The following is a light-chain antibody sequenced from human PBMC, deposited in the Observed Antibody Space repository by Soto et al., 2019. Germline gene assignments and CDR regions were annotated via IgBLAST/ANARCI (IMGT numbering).Light chain of an antibody. J-gene: IGKJ4*01. CDR2: DTS. V-gene: IGKV3-15*01. Sequence: EIVLTQSPATLSVSPGDRATLSCRASQSVSSNLAWYQQKPGQTPRLLIYDTSTRATGVPARFSGSRSGTEFTLTINSLQSEDFAVYYCQRYNNWPLTFGGGTKVDIK. CDR1: QSVSSN. CDR3: QRYNNWPLT.